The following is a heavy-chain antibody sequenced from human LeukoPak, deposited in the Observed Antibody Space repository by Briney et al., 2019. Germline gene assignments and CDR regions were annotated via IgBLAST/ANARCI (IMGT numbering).Heavy chain of an antibody. CDR3: ARGQVTRTTPFES. V-gene: IGHV4-59*01. D-gene: IGHD2-15*01. Sequence: SETLSLTCTVSGASFSSYYWSWIRQPPGKRPEWIGCIDDNAETSYNPSLKTRVSISIDTSTSQFFLKLMSVTSADTAVYSCARGQVTRTTPFESWGKGTLVTVSS. CDR2: IDDNAET. J-gene: IGHJ4*02. CDR1: GASFSSYY.